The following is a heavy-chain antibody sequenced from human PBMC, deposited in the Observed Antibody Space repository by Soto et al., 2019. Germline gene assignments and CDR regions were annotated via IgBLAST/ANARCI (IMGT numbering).Heavy chain of an antibody. V-gene: IGHV3-23*01. Sequence: EVQLLESGGGLVQPGGSLRLSCAASGFTFSSYAMSWVRQAPGKGLEWVSAISGSGGSTYYADSVKGRFTISRDNSKNALYLQMNSLRAEDTAVYYCAKDTHLGELSLYDYWGQGTLVTVSS. J-gene: IGHJ4*02. CDR3: AKDTHLGELSLYDY. D-gene: IGHD3-16*02. CDR1: GFTFSSYA. CDR2: ISGSGGST.